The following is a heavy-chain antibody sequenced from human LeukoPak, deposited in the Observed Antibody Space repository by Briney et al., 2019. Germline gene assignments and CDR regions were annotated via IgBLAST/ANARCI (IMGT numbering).Heavy chain of an antibody. Sequence: ASVKVSCKASGYTFTGYYMRWARQAPGQGLEWMGWINPNSGGTNYAQKFQGRVTMTRDTSISTAYMELSRLRSDDTAVYYCARTELDLYYFDYWGQGTLVTVSS. CDR2: INPNSGGT. D-gene: IGHD1-7*01. CDR1: GYTFTGYY. J-gene: IGHJ4*02. CDR3: ARTELDLYYFDY. V-gene: IGHV1-2*02.